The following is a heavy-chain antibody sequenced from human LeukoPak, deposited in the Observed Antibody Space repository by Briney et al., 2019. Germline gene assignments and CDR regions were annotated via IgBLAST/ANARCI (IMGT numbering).Heavy chain of an antibody. CDR1: GFTFSSYW. V-gene: IGHV3-74*01. CDR3: ARDGYSFGHDFDY. Sequence: GGSLRLSCAASGFTFSSYWMHWVRHTPGKGLVWVSRIKGDGSSTSYADSVKGRFTISRDNAKNTLYLQMNGLRAEDTAVYYCARDGYSFGHDFDYWGQGTLVTVSS. J-gene: IGHJ4*02. D-gene: IGHD5-18*01. CDR2: IKGDGSST.